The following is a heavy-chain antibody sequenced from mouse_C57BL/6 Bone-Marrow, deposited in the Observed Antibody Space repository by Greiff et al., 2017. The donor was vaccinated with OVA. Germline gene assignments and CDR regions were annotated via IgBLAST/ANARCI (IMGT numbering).Heavy chain of an antibody. CDR1: GYTFTGYW. Sequence: QVQLKQSGAELMKPGASVKLSCKATGYTFTGYWIEWVKQRPGHGLEWIGEILPGGGSTNYNEKFKGKATFTADTSSNTAYMQLSSLTTEDSAIYYCARDDYGAYYAMDYWGQGTSVTVSS. V-gene: IGHV1-9*01. CDR2: ILPGGGST. CDR3: ARDDYGAYYAMDY. J-gene: IGHJ4*01. D-gene: IGHD2-4*01.